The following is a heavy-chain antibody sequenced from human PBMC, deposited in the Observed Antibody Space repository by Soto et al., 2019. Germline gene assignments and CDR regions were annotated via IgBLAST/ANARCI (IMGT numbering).Heavy chain of an antibody. V-gene: IGHV4-59*08. Sequence: SETLSLTCTVSGASMSSYFWTWIRQPPGKGLEWVASIYYTGSTNYNPSLKSRVTISVDTSKNQFSLKLSSVTAADTAVYYCARQNQEYSSSWPPNWFDPWGQGTLVTVSS. CDR3: ARQNQEYSSSWPPNWFDP. CDR2: IYYTGST. CDR1: GASMSSYF. D-gene: IGHD6-6*01. J-gene: IGHJ5*02.